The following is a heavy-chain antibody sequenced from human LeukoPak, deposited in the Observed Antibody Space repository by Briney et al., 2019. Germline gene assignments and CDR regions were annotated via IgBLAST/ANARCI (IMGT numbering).Heavy chain of an antibody. CDR3: ARGRGSSGWYPGNWFDP. V-gene: IGHV4-34*01. Sequence: SETLSLTCAVYGGSFSGYYWSWIRQPPGKGLEWIGEINHSGGTNYNPSLKSRVTISVDTSKNQFSLKLSSVTAADTAVYYCARGRGSSGWYPGNWFDPWGQGTLVTVSS. J-gene: IGHJ5*02. CDR1: GGSFSGYY. D-gene: IGHD6-19*01. CDR2: INHSGGT.